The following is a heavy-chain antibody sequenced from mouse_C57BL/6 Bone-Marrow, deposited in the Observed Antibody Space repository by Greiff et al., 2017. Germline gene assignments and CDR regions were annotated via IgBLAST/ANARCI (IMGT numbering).Heavy chain of an antibody. CDR1: GYTFTSYW. CDR3: ARTLYDAMDY. CDR2: IYPSDSET. Sequence: QVQLKQPGAELVRPGSSVKLSCKASGYTFTSYWMDWVKQRPGQGLEWIGNIYPSDSETHYNQKFKDKATLTVDKSSSTAYMQLSSLTSEDSAVYYCARTLYDAMDYWGQGTSVTVSS. V-gene: IGHV1-61*01. J-gene: IGHJ4*01.